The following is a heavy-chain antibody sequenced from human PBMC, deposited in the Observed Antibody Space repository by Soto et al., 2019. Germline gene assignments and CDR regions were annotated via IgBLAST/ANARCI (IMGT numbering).Heavy chain of an antibody. CDR3: ARAYYDFWSGYPADAFDL. D-gene: IGHD3-3*01. J-gene: IGHJ3*01. Sequence: QVQLVESGGGVVQPGRSLRLSCAASGFSFSTYTMHWVRQAPGKGLEWVAVISYDGSSNTYADSVKGRFTISRDNAKNTLYLQMNSLRAEDRAVYYCARAYYDFWSGYPADAFDLWGQGTKVTLSS. CDR2: ISYDGSSN. CDR1: GFSFSTYT. V-gene: IGHV3-30-3*01.